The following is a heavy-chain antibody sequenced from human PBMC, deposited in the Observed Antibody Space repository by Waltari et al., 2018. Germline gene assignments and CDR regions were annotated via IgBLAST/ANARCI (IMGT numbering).Heavy chain of an antibody. CDR1: GYTFTDYY. Sequence: EVQLVQSGAEVKKPGATVKTSCKVSGYTFTDYYMHWAQQARGKGLEWMVLVDAEGGESRCGEEFRGRVTITAYTSTDTAYMELSSLRSEDTAVYYCATVGKRWLQPYCFGYGGQGTLVTVSS. CDR2: VDAEGGES. CDR3: ATVGKRWLQPYCFGY. V-gene: IGHV1-69-2*01. D-gene: IGHD5-12*01. J-gene: IGHJ4*02.